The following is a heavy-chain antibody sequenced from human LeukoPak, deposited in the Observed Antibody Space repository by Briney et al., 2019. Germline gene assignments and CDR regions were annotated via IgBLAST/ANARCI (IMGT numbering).Heavy chain of an antibody. Sequence: SETLSLTCTVSGGSISSGSYYWSWIRQPAGKGLEWIGRIYTSGSTNYNPSLKSRVTISVDTSKNQFSLKLSSVTAADTAVYYCARAVYSSGPGYWFDPWGQGTLVTVSS. J-gene: IGHJ5*02. V-gene: IGHV4-61*02. CDR2: IYTSGST. CDR3: ARAVYSSGPGYWFDP. CDR1: GGSISSGSYY. D-gene: IGHD6-19*01.